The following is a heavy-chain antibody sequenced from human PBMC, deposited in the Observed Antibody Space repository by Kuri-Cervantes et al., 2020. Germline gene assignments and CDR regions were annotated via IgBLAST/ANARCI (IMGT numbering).Heavy chain of an antibody. CDR2: ISYDGSNQ. J-gene: IGHJ4*02. D-gene: IGHD4-17*01. Sequence: GKSLKISCAVSGFTFSDYYMSWVRQAPGKGLEWVAVISYDGSNQYYADSVKGRFTISRDNSKNTLYLQMNSLRAEDTAVYYCAARTETPGTLDYWGQGTLVTVSS. V-gene: IGHV3-30-3*01. CDR3: AARTETPGTLDY. CDR1: GFTFSDYY.